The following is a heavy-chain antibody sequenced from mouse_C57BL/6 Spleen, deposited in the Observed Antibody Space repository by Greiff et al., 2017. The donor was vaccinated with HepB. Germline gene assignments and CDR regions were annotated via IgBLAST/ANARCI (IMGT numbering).Heavy chain of an antibody. J-gene: IGHJ3*01. D-gene: IGHD2-4*01. V-gene: IGHV1-39*01. CDR2: INPNNGTT. Sequence: EVQLVESGPELVKPGASVKISCKASGYSFTDYNMNWVKQSNGKSLEWIGVINPNNGTTSYNQKFKGKATLTVDQSSSTAYMQLSSLTSEDSAVYYCARGDYYDYDGFCYWGQGTLVTVAA. CDR1: GYSFTDYN. CDR3: ARGDYYDYDGFCY.